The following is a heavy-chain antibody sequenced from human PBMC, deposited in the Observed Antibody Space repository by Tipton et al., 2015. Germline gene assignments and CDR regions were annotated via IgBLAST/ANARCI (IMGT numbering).Heavy chain of an antibody. J-gene: IGHJ4*02. CDR3: ARVGSSLPRGYSTDPFDY. CDR2: MNPDSGNT. D-gene: IGHD5-18*01. CDR1: GYTFTRYD. V-gene: IGHV1-8*01. Sequence: QLVQSGAEVKKPGASVKVSCKASGYTFTRYDINWVRQAPGQGLEWMGWMNPDSGNTEYAQKFQARVSMTMDASSGTAYMELSSLRSDDTAVYYCARVGSSLPRGYSTDPFDYWGQGTPVTVSS.